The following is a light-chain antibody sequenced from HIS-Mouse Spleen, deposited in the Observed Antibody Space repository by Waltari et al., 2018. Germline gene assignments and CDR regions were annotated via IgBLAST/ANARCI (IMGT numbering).Light chain of an antibody. Sequence: QSALTQPASVSGSPGQSITISCTGTSSDVGGYHYVSWYQQHPGKAPQLMIYDVSNRPSGGSNRFSGSKSGNTASLTISGLQAEDEADYYCSSYTSSSAVVFGGGTKLTVL. V-gene: IGLV2-14*03. J-gene: IGLJ2*01. CDR2: DVS. CDR1: SSDVGGYHY. CDR3: SSYTSSSAVV.